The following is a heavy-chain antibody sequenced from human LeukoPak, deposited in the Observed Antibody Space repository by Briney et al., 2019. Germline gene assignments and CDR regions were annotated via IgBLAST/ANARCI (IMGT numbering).Heavy chain of an antibody. J-gene: IGHJ6*03. CDR3: ARLYSSGMDV. CDR2: ISYDGSNK. D-gene: IGHD6-19*01. Sequence: GRSLRLSCAASGFTFSSYAMHWVRQAPGKGLEWVAVISYDGSNKYYADSVKGRFTVSRDNSKNTLYLQMNSLRAEDTAVYYCARLYSSGMDVWGKGTTVTVSS. CDR1: GFTFSSYA. V-gene: IGHV3-30*01.